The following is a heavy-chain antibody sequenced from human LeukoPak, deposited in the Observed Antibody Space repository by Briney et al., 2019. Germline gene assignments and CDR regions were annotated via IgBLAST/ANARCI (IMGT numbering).Heavy chain of an antibody. Sequence: PSETLSLTCTVSGGSVSSGSYYWSWIRQPPGKGLEWIGYIYYSGSTNYNPSLKSRVTISVDTSKNQFSLELSSVTAADTAVYYCARGTYYYDSSGYYYLDYWGQGTLVTVSS. V-gene: IGHV4-61*01. CDR3: ARGTYYYDSSGYYYLDY. CDR1: GGSVSSGSYY. CDR2: IYYSGST. J-gene: IGHJ4*02. D-gene: IGHD3-22*01.